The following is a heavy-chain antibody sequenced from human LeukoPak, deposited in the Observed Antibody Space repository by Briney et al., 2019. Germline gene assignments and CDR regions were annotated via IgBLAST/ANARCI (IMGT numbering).Heavy chain of an antibody. CDR3: ARGVAETYRGGDCYAYYFGY. J-gene: IGHJ4*02. D-gene: IGHD2-21*02. CDR2: INWNGGST. CDR1: GFTFDDYG. Sequence: SGGSLRLSCAASGFTFDDYGMSWVRQAPGKGLEWVSGINWNGGSTGYADSVKGRFTISRDNAKNSLYLQMNSLRAEDTALYYCARGVAETYRGGDCYAYYFGYWGQGTLVTVSS. V-gene: IGHV3-20*04.